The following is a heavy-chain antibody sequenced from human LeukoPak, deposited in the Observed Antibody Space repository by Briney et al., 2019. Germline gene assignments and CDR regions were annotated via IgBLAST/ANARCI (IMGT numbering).Heavy chain of an antibody. CDR1: GYSFTSYW. Sequence: GESLRISCKGSGYSFTSYWIGWVRQMPGKGLEWMGIIYPGDSDTRYSPSFQGQVTISADKSISTAYLQWSSLKASDTAMYYCARHLYGSGSYQYFDYWGQGTLVTVSS. D-gene: IGHD3-10*01. J-gene: IGHJ4*02. V-gene: IGHV5-51*01. CDR3: ARHLYGSGSYQYFDY. CDR2: IYPGDSDT.